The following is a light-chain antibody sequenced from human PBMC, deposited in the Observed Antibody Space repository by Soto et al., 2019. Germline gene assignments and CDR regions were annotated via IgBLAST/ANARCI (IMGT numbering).Light chain of an antibody. CDR3: QQYKNYPFT. CDR2: DAS. CDR1: QSINSW. Sequence: DIHMTQSPSTLSASLGDRVSITCRASQSINSWLAWYQQKPGKAPKLLIYDASSLQSGVPSRFSGSESGAEFTLTISGLPPDDFATYYCQQYKNYPFTFGPGTKV. J-gene: IGKJ3*01. V-gene: IGKV1-5*01.